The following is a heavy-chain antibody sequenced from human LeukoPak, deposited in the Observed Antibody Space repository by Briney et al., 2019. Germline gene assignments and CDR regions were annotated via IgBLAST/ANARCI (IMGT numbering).Heavy chain of an antibody. Sequence: ASVKVSCKASGYTFTGYYMHWVRQAPGQGLEWMGWINPNSGGTNYEQKFQDRVTMTRDTSISTAYMELSRLRSDDTAVYYCAKGWFGELSPLYFDYWGQGPLVTVSS. V-gene: IGHV1-2*02. CDR1: GYTFTGYY. D-gene: IGHD3-10*01. CDR3: AKGWFGELSPLYFDY. CDR2: INPNSGGT. J-gene: IGHJ4*02.